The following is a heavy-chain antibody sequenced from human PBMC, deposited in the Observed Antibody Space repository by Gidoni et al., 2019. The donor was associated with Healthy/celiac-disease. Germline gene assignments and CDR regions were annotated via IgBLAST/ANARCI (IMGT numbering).Heavy chain of an antibody. J-gene: IGHJ6*02. D-gene: IGHD2-2*01. CDR1: GFTFSSYS. Sequence: EVQLVESGGGLVQPGGSVRLSCAATGFTFSSYSMNWVRQAPGKGLEWVAYISSSSSTICYADSVKGRFTISRDNAKNSLYLQMNSLRAEDTAVYYWARGIVPAAKSYYGMDVWGQGTTVTVSS. CDR2: ISSSSSTI. V-gene: IGHV3-48*01. CDR3: ARGIVPAAKSYYGMDV.